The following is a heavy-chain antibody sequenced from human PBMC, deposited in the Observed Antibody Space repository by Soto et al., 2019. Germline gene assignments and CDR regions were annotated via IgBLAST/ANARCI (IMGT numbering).Heavy chain of an antibody. CDR1: GFTFSTYA. Sequence: EVQLLESGGGLVQPGGSLRLSCAASGFTFSTYAMSWVRQAPGKGLEWVSTITTSGGNTYYADSVQGRFTISRDNSKNTLYLQMNSLRAEDTAVYYCAGRYCTNGVCYTNYYYYIDVWGKGTTCTVSS. CDR3: AGRYCTNGVCYTNYYYYIDV. D-gene: IGHD2-8*01. V-gene: IGHV3-23*01. J-gene: IGHJ6*03. CDR2: ITTSGGNT.